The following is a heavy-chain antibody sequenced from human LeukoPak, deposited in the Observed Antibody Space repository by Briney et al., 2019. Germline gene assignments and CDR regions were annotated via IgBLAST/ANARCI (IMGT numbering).Heavy chain of an antibody. J-gene: IGHJ4*02. CDR2: INPSGGST. Sequence: ASVKVSCKASGYTFTSYGISWVRQAPGQGLEWMGIINPSGGSTSYAQKFQGRVTMTRDTSTSTVYMELSSLRSEDTAVYYCARVTPIVATPDYWGQGTPVTVSS. V-gene: IGHV1-46*01. D-gene: IGHD5-12*01. CDR1: GYTFTSYG. CDR3: ARVTPIVATPDY.